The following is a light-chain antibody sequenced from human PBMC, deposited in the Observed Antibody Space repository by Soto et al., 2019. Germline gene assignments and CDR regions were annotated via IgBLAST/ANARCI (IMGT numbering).Light chain of an antibody. Sequence: EIVMMQSPATLSVSPGERATLSCRASQSVSSNLAWYQQKPGQAPRLLIYGASTRATGIPARFSGSGSGTEFTLTISSLQSEDSAVYYCHQYNSWPRGTFGPGTKVEIK. J-gene: IGKJ3*01. CDR3: HQYNSWPRGT. V-gene: IGKV3-15*01. CDR2: GAS. CDR1: QSVSSN.